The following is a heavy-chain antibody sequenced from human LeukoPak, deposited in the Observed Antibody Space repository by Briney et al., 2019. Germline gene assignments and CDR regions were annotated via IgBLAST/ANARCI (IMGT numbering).Heavy chain of an antibody. CDR2: VNGDGSSA. J-gene: IGHJ4*02. CDR3: ARLIELNRYGFDV. Sequence: GGSLSLSCAASGFTFSSYWMHWVRQAPGKGLVWVSRVNGDGSSANYADSVKGRFTVSRDNAKNTLYLQMNSLRSEDTAVYYCARLIELNRYGFDVRGQGTLVTVSS. V-gene: IGHV3-74*01. D-gene: IGHD5-18*01. CDR1: GFTFSSYW.